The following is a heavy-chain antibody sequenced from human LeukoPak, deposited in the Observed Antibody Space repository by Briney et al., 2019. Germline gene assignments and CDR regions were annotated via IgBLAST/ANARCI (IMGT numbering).Heavy chain of an antibody. CDR3: ARGAMITFGGVIATPIDY. CDR1: GFTFSSYA. Sequence: GGSLRLSCAASGFTFSSYAMHWVRQAPGKGLEWVAVISYDGSNKYYADSVKGRFTISRDNSKNTLYLQMNSLRAEDTAVYYCARGAMITFGGVIATPIDYWGQGTLVTVSS. CDR2: ISYDGSNK. V-gene: IGHV3-30-3*01. D-gene: IGHD3-16*02. J-gene: IGHJ4*02.